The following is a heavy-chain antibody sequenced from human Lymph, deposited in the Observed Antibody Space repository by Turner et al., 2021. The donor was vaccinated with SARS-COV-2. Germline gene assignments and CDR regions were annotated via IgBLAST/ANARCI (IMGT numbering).Heavy chain of an antibody. J-gene: IGHJ6*02. CDR3: ARGSAGGDV. V-gene: IGHV3-33*01. D-gene: IGHD6-13*01. CDR2: IWYDGSNT. CDR1: GFTFSSYG. Sequence: QFQLVESGGGVVQPGRSRRLSCAASGFTFSSYGMHWVRQAPGKGLEWVAFIWYDGSNTYYADSAKGRFTISRDNSKNTLYLQMNSLRAEDTAVYYCARGSAGGDVWGQGTTVTVSS.